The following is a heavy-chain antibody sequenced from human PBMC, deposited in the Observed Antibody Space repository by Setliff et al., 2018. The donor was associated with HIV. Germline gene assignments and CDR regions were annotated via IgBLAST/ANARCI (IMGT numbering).Heavy chain of an antibody. Sequence: LSLTCTVSGGSLRSGYDYWTWIRQPAGKGLEWIGHIYSAGSTNYNPTLTSRVTMSVDMSKNQFSLKLRSVTAADMAVYYCVREYSGVYPDFSFYIDVWGKGTTVTVTS. CDR2: IYSAGST. V-gene: IGHV4-61*09. CDR3: VREYSGVYPDFSFYIDV. CDR1: GGSLRSGYDY. D-gene: IGHD5-12*01. J-gene: IGHJ6*03.